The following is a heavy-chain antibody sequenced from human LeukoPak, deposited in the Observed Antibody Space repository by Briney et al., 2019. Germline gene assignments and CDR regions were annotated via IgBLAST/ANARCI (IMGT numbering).Heavy chain of an antibody. V-gene: IGHV3-23*01. CDR3: AKDLGWGRSY. Sequence: GGSLRLSCAASGFTFNRNAMTWVRQAPGKGLEWVASISGSGDSTSYADSVKGRFTISRHNSKNTVYLQMNSLRAEDTAVYYCAKDLGWGRSYWGQGTLVTVSS. D-gene: IGHD7-27*01. J-gene: IGHJ4*02. CDR1: GFTFNRNA. CDR2: ISGSGDST.